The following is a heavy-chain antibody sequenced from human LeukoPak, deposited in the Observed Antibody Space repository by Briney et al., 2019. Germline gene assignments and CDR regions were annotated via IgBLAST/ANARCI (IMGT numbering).Heavy chain of an antibody. CDR1: DFRFDDYA. V-gene: IGHV3-9*01. CDR3: AKGTGRYWTFFDY. CDR2: ISWNSGSI. Sequence: GRSLRLSCAASDFRFDDYAMHWVRQAPGKGLEWVSGISWNSGSIDYVDSVKGRFIISRDNAKNSLYLEMNSLRPEDTALYYCAKGTGRYWTFFDYWGQGTLVTVS. D-gene: IGHD2-21*01. J-gene: IGHJ4*02.